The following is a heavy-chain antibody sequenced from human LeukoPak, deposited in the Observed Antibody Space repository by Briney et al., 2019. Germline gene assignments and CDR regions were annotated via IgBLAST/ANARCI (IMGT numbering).Heavy chain of an antibody. CDR3: ARANDFGDPLPRYMDV. Sequence: SETLSLTCTVSGALISSGSYYWSWIRQPAGKGLEWIGRMYTSGSTNYNPSLKSRVTISVDTSKNQFSLRLSSVTAADTAVYYCARANDFGDPLPRYMDVWGKGTTVTVSS. CDR1: GALISSGSYY. D-gene: IGHD4-17*01. V-gene: IGHV4-61*02. J-gene: IGHJ6*03. CDR2: MYTSGST.